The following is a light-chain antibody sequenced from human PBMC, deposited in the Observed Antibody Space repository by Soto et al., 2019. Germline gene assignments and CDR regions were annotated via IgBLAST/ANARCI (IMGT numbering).Light chain of an antibody. CDR2: GAS. CDR1: QSVSSSY. V-gene: IGKV3D-7*01. Sequence: PGERVTLSCRASQSVSSSYLTWYQQKPGQAPRLLIYGASTRATSIPARFSGSGSGTDFTLTITSLQPEDFATYYCQQSYGTPITFGQGTRLEIK. CDR3: QQSYGTPIT. J-gene: IGKJ5*01.